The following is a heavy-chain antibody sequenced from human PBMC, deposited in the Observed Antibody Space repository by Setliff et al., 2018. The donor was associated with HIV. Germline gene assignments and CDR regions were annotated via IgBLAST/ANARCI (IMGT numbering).Heavy chain of an antibody. CDR3: ARELYGGNSRPFDY. V-gene: IGHV4-59*02. CDR2: IYYTGIT. CDR1: GGSVTSYL. D-gene: IGHD2-21*02. Sequence: KPSETLSLTCSISGGSVTSYLWHWFRQPPGKGLEWIGYIYYTGITDNNPSLEGRVTISVDTSKNQVSPRLKSVTTADTAVYYCARELYGGNSRPFDYWGQGALVTVSS. J-gene: IGHJ4*02.